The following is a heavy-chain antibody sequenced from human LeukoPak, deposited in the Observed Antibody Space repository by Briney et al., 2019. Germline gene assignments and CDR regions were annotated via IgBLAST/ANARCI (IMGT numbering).Heavy chain of an antibody. CDR1: GGSISSYY. CDR3: ARTPRESTIFGNWFDP. D-gene: IGHD3-3*01. CDR2: IYYSGST. V-gene: IGHV4-59*01. J-gene: IGHJ5*02. Sequence: PSETLSLTCTVSGGSISSYYWSWIRQPPGKGLEWIGYIYYSGSTNYNPSLKSRVTISVDTSKNQFSLKLSSVTAADTAVYYCARTPRESTIFGNWFDPWGQGTLVTVSS.